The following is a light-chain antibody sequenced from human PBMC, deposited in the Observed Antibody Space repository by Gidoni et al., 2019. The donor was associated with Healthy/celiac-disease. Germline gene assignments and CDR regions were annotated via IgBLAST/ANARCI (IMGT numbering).Light chain of an antibody. V-gene: IGKV1-9*01. J-gene: IGKJ1*01. Sequence: IQLTQSPSFLSASVGDRVTITCQASQGISSYLAWYQQKPGKAPKLLIYAASTLQSGVPSRFSGSGSGTEFTLTISSLQPEDFATYYCQQLNSYPRTFGQGTKVEIK. CDR3: QQLNSYPRT. CDR2: AAS. CDR1: QGISSY.